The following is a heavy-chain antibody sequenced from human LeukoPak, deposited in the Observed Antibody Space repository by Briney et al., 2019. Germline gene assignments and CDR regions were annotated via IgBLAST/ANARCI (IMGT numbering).Heavy chain of an antibody. J-gene: IGHJ4*02. CDR1: GGSISSGGYY. CDR3: ARSDYDFWSIFDY. D-gene: IGHD3-3*01. Sequence: SETLSLTCTVSGGSISSGGYYWSWIRQHPGKGLEWIGYIYYSGSTYYNPSLESRVTISVDTSKNQFSLKLSSVTAADTAVYYCARSDYDFWSIFDYWGQGTLVTVSS. CDR2: IYYSGST. V-gene: IGHV4-31*03.